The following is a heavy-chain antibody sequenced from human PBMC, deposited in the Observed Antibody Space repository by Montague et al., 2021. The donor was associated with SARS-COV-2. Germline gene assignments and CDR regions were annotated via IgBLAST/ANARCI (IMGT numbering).Heavy chain of an antibody. V-gene: IGHV3-53*01. CDR2: IYGGGST. J-gene: IGHJ6*02. D-gene: IGHD6-13*01. CDR3: ARGGHSSSWYYYYGMDV. CDR1: GFTVSSNY. Sequence: SLRLSCAASGFTVSSNYMSWVRQAPGKGLEWVSVIYGGGSTYYADSVKGRFTISRDNSKNTLYLQMNSLRAEDTAVYYCARGGHSSSWYYYYGMDVWGQGTTVTVSS.